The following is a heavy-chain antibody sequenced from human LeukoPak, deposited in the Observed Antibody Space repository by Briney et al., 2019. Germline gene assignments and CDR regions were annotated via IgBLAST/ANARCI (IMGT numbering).Heavy chain of an antibody. Sequence: PGGSLRLSCAASGFTFSSDGMHWGRQAPGKGLVWVSRINTDGSSTSYADSVKGRFTFSRDNAKNTLYLQMNSLRAEDTAVYYCARGRFVDSSGWYIDYWGQGTLVTVSS. CDR1: GFTFSSDG. D-gene: IGHD6-19*01. CDR3: ARGRFVDSSGWYIDY. CDR2: INTDGSST. V-gene: IGHV3-74*01. J-gene: IGHJ4*02.